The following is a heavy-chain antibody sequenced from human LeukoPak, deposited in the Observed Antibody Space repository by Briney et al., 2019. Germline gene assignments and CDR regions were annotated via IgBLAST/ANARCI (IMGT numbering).Heavy chain of an antibody. V-gene: IGHV4-4*07. J-gene: IGHJ4*02. CDR2: ILPSGQT. CDR1: GGSLSNYY. D-gene: IGHD2/OR15-2a*01. CDR3: TRGREYGDYLDY. Sequence: PSETLSLTCTVSGGSLSNYYWNWIRQPAGKELEWIGRILPSGQTTYNPSLKSRVTMSLDTSKNQVSLKLNSVTDADTAVHYCTRGREYGDYLDYWGQGTLVTVSS.